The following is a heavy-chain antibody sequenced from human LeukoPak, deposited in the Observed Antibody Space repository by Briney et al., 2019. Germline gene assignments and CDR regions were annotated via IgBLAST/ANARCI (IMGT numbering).Heavy chain of an antibody. V-gene: IGHV1-8*02. CDR2: MNPNSGNT. CDR1: GYTFTDYY. J-gene: IGHJ4*02. D-gene: IGHD6-19*01. CDR3: ARGRIAVAGTSVY. Sequence: ASVKVSCKASGYTFTDYYMHWVRQATGQGLEWMGWMNPNSGNTGYAQKFQGRVTMTRNTSISTAYMELSSLRSEDTAVYYCARGRIAVAGTSVYWGQGTLVTVSS.